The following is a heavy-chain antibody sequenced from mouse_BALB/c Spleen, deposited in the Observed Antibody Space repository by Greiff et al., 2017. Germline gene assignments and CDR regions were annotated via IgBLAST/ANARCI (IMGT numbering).Heavy chain of an antibody. D-gene: IGHD6-2*01. V-gene: IGHV1-9*01. Sequence: QVQLQQSGAELMKPGASVKISCKATGYTFSSYWIEWVKQRPGHGLEWIGEILPGSGSTNYNEKFKGKATFTADTSSNTAYMQLSSLTSEDSAVYYCARASLGTWFAYWGQGTLVTVSA. J-gene: IGHJ3*01. CDR3: ARASLGTWFAY. CDR1: GYTFSSYW. CDR2: ILPGSGST.